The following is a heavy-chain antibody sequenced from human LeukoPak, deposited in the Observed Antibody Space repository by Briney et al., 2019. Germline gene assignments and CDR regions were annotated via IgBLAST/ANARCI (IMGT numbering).Heavy chain of an antibody. J-gene: IGHJ3*02. CDR2: ISGSGGST. CDR1: GFTFSSYA. D-gene: IGHD3-16*02. V-gene: IGHV3-23*01. Sequence: TGGSLRLSCAASGFTFSSYAMSWVRQAPGKGLEWVSAISGSGGSTYYADSVKGRFTISRDNSKNTLYLQMNSLRAEDTAVYYCARDYYDYVWGSYRFDAFDIWGQGTMVTVSS. CDR3: ARDYYDYVWGSYRFDAFDI.